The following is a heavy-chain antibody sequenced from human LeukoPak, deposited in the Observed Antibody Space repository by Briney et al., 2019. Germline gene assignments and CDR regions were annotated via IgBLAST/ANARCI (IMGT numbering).Heavy chain of an antibody. Sequence: GPLRLSCAASGFTFSSYAMHWVRQAAGKGLEWVAVISYDGSNKYYADSVKGRFTISRDNSKNTLYLQMNSLRAEDTAVYYCARLFRVVVPAANTHFDYWGQGTLVTVSS. D-gene: IGHD2-2*01. CDR2: ISYDGSNK. CDR3: ARLFRVVVPAANTHFDY. V-gene: IGHV3-30*04. CDR1: GFTFSSYA. J-gene: IGHJ4*02.